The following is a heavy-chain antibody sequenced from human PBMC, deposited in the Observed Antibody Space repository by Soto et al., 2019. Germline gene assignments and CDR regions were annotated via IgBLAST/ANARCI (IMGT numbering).Heavy chain of an antibody. CDR3: ARALIQLWPHYYYGMDV. CDR1: GGSISSGDYY. J-gene: IGHJ6*02. D-gene: IGHD5-18*01. CDR2: IYYSGTT. V-gene: IGHV4-30-4*01. Sequence: SETLSLTCTVSGGSISSGDYYSSWIRQPPGKGLEWIGYIYYSGTTYYNPSLKSRVTISVDTSKNQFSLKVSSVTAADTAVYYCARALIQLWPHYYYGMDVWGQGTTVTVSS.